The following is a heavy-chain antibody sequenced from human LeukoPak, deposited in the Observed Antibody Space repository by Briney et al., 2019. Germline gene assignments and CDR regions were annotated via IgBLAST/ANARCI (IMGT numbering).Heavy chain of an antibody. J-gene: IGHJ6*03. CDR2: INCNGGST. CDR3: ARGGAHCSGGSCYSENYYMDV. V-gene: IGHV3-20*04. D-gene: IGHD2-15*01. Sequence: GGSLRLSCAASGFTFDDYGMSWVRQAPGKGLEWVSGINCNGGSTGYADSVKGRFTISRDNAKNSLYLQMNSLRAEDTALYYCARGGAHCSGGSCYSENYYMDVWGKGTTVTVSS. CDR1: GFTFDDYG.